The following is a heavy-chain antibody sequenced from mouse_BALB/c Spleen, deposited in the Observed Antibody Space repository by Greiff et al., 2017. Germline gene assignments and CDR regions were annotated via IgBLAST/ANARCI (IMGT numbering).Heavy chain of an antibody. Sequence: EVKLVESGGGLVQPGGSLKLSCAASGFTFSSYTMSWVRQTPEKRLEWVAYISNGGGSTYYPDTVKGRFTISRDNAKNTLYLQMSSLKSEDTAMYYCARRSTVVDMDYWGQGTSVTVSS. J-gene: IGHJ4*01. CDR2: ISNGGGST. D-gene: IGHD1-1*01. V-gene: IGHV5-12-2*01. CDR1: GFTFSSYT. CDR3: ARRSTVVDMDY.